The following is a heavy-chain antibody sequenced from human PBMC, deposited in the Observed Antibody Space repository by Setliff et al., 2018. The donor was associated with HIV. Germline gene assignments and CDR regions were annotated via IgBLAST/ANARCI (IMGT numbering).Heavy chain of an antibody. Sequence: ESLKISCQASGYNFNNYWIVWVRQMPGKGLEWMGVIFPGDSDTRYSPSFQGQVTISADRSITTAYLRWTSLKVSDTAMYYCIRRRRAPGTADLESYWGQGTLVTVSS. CDR2: IFPGDSDT. V-gene: IGHV5-51*01. CDR3: IRRRRAPGTADLESY. D-gene: IGHD2-21*02. CDR1: GYNFNNYW. J-gene: IGHJ4*02.